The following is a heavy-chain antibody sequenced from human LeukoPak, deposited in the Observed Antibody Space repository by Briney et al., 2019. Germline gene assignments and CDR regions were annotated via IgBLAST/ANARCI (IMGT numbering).Heavy chain of an antibody. CDR1: GYTFTNYY. J-gene: IGHJ5*02. CDR3: ARKVPNDSSGYYYRGQFDP. V-gene: IGHV1-69*06. Sequence: GASVKVSCKASGYTFTNYYIHWVRQAPGQGLEWMGGIIPIFGTANYAQKFQGRVTITADKSTSTAYMELSSLRSEDTAVYYCARKVPNDSSGYYYRGQFDPWGQGTLVTVSS. CDR2: IIPIFGTA. D-gene: IGHD3-22*01.